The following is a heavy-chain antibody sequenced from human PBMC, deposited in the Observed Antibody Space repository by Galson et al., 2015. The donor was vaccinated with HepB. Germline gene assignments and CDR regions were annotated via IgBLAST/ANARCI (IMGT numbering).Heavy chain of an antibody. V-gene: IGHV1-2*06. CDR2: INPNSGGT. J-gene: IGHJ4*02. D-gene: IGHD2-15*01. Sequence: SVKVSCKASGYTFTGYYMHWVRQAPGQGLEWMGRINPNSGGTNFAQKFQGRVTMTRDTSMSTAYMELSRLRSDDTAVYCCAKLGYCSGGSCSPFDYWGQGTLVTVSS. CDR3: AKLGYCSGGSCSPFDY. CDR1: GYTFTGYY.